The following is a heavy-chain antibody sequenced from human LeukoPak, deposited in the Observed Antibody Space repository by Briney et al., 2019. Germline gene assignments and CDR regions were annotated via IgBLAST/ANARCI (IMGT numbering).Heavy chain of an antibody. CDR2: ISGDAVTS. V-gene: IGHV3-23*01. CDR3: AKKDSGGSYTWFDP. CDR1: GFTFKNYA. D-gene: IGHD3-22*01. Sequence: PGGSLRLSCAASGFTFKNYAMNWVRQSPGQGLEWVSTISGDAVTSWYADSVKGRFTVSRDNSKNIVFLQMNNLRAEDTAVYYCAKKDSGGSYTWFDPWGQGTLVTVSS. J-gene: IGHJ5*02.